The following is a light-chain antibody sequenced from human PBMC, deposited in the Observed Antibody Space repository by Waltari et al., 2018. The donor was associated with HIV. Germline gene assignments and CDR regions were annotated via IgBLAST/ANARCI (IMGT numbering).Light chain of an antibody. CDR2: GAS. CDR1: QTVSSS. CDR3: QQYNDWPLT. J-gene: IGKJ4*01. V-gene: IGKV3-15*01. Sequence: EIVMTQSQATLSVSPGERVTVSCRASQTVSSSLAWYQQKPGQAPRLLIYGASTRATGIAARFSGSGSGTEFALTISSLQSEDFAVYYCQQYNDWPLTFGGGTRVESK.